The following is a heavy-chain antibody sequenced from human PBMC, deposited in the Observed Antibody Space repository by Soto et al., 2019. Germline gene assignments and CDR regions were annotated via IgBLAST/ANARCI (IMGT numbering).Heavy chain of an antibody. CDR1: GGSISNYY. Sequence: SETLSLTCTVSGGSISNYYWSWIRQPPGKGLEWIGYIYYSGSTNYNPSLKSRVTISVDTSKNQFSLKLSSVTAADTAVYYCARTVPRHASSGWYWFDPWGQGTLVTVSS. CDR3: ARTVPRHASSGWYWFDP. D-gene: IGHD6-19*01. CDR2: IYYSGST. J-gene: IGHJ5*02. V-gene: IGHV4-59*01.